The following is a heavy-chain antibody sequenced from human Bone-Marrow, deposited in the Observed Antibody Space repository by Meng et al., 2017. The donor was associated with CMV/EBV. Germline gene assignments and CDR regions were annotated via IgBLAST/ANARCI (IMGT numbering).Heavy chain of an antibody. V-gene: IGHV3-23*01. CDR1: GFTFSSYA. CDR3: AKTGGDIVVVPAAIYYYYYGKDV. CDR2: ISGSGGST. D-gene: IGHD2-2*02. J-gene: IGHJ6*02. Sequence: GGSLRLSCAASGFTFSSYAMSWGRQAPGKGLEWVSAISGSGGSTYYADSVKGRFTISRDNSKNTLYLQMNSLRAEDTAVYYCAKTGGDIVVVPAAIYYYYYGKDVWGQTTT.